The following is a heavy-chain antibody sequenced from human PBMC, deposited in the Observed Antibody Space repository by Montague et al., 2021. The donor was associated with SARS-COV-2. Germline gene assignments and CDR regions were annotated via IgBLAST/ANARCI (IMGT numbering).Heavy chain of an antibody. CDR2: ISSCGSTI. CDR3: ARDLGLVPAMVYYYYYGMDV. CDR1: GFTFSSYS. Sequence: SLRLSCAASGFTFSSYSMNWVRQAPGKGLEWVSYISSCGSTIYYADSVKGLFTISRDNAKNSLYLQMNSLRDEDTAVYYCARDLGLVPAMVYYYYYGMDVWGQGTTVTVSS. J-gene: IGHJ6*02. D-gene: IGHD5-18*01. V-gene: IGHV3-48*02.